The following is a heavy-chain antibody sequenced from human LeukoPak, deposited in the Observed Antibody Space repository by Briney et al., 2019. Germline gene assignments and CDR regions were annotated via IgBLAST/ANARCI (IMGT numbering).Heavy chain of an antibody. D-gene: IGHD6-13*01. CDR1: GGTFSSYA. CDR3: ASSAYSSSWYSSRQYNWFDP. J-gene: IGHJ5*02. CDR2: IIPIFGTA. Sequence: ASVKVSCKASGGTFSSYAISWVRQAPGQGLEWMGGIIPIFGTANYAQKFQGRVTITADKSTSTAYMELSSLRSEDTAVYYCASSAYSSSWYSSRQYNWFDPWGQGTLVTVSS. V-gene: IGHV1-69*06.